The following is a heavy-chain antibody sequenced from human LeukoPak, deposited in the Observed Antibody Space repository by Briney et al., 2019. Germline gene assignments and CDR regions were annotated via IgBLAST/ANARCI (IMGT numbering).Heavy chain of an antibody. CDR2: IAYDGVNK. D-gene: IGHD3-22*01. V-gene: IGHV3-30*04. Sequence: GGPLRLSCGASGFTFSSYAIHWVREAPGKRLERVAIIAYDGVNKYYAASVKGRFTISRDNSKDTLYLQMNSLRADDTAVYYCARDSSPWYYYDRTVSNGFDPWGQGTLVTVSS. CDR3: ARDSSPWYYYDRTVSNGFDP. J-gene: IGHJ5*02. CDR1: GFTFSSYA.